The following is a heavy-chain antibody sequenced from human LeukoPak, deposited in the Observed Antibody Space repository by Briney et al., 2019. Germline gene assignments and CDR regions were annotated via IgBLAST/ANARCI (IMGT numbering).Heavy chain of an antibody. D-gene: IGHD1-26*01. V-gene: IGHV4-59*11. CDR2: IYYSGST. J-gene: IGHJ6*03. Sequence: SETLSLTCTVSGGSISSHYWSWIRQPPGKGLEWIGYIYYSGSTHYNPSLKSRVTISVDTSKNQFSLKLSSVTAADTAVYYCARVGSGSYYYYYYYYMDVWGKGTTVTVSS. CDR3: ARVGSGSYYYYYYYYMDV. CDR1: GGSISSHY.